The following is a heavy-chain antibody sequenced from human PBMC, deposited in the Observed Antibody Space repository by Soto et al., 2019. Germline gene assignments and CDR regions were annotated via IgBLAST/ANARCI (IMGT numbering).Heavy chain of an antibody. V-gene: IGHV3-23*01. D-gene: IGHD5-12*01. Sequence: EVHLLESGGGLARPGGSLRLSCAASGFTFSSYAMTWVRQAPGRGLEWVSAVSGAGEYTYYTNSVRGRFTISRDTSKNTVSLQMNNLRDEDTAVYYCVRVGYSGYDTGYSDYWGQGTLVTVSS. CDR3: VRVGYSGYDTGYSDY. CDR2: VSGAGEYT. J-gene: IGHJ4*02. CDR1: GFTFSSYA.